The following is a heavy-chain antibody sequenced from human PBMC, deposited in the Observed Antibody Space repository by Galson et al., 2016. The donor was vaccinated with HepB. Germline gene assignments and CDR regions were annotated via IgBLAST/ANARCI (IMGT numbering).Heavy chain of an antibody. Sequence: SLRLSCAASGFTFSIQAMSWVRQAPGKGLEWVSLIGGTSGRTYYADSVKGRFTISRDNSKNTLYLQMNSLRAEDTAVYYCAKRGVWAVHYFDYWGQGTLVTVSS. J-gene: IGHJ4*02. V-gene: IGHV3-23*01. CDR2: IGGTSGRT. CDR1: GFTFSIQA. CDR3: AKRGVWAVHYFDY. D-gene: IGHD3-16*01.